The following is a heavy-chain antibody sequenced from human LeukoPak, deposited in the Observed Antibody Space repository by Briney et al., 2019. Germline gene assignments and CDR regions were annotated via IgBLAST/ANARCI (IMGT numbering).Heavy chain of an antibody. Sequence: PSETLSLTCAVYGGSFSGYYWSWIRQPPGKGLEWIGEINHSGSTKYNPSLKSRVTMSVDTSKNQFSLRLSSMTAADTARYYCAKGSFYDSSGYSDYYFYHYMDVWGPGTTVAVSS. J-gene: IGHJ6*03. CDR3: AKGSFYDSSGYSDYYFYHYMDV. CDR1: GGSFSGYY. D-gene: IGHD3-22*01. V-gene: IGHV4-34*01. CDR2: INHSGST.